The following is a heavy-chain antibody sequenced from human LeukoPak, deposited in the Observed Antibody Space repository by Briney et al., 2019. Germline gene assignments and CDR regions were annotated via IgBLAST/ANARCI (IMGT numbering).Heavy chain of an antibody. D-gene: IGHD6-19*01. CDR1: GFTFGDYA. V-gene: IGHV3-49*04. CDR2: IRSKAYGGTT. J-gene: IGHJ4*02. CDR3: TRDPNGIAVAFFDY. Sequence: GGSLSLSYTASGFTFGDYAMSWVRQAPGKGLEWVGFIRSKAYGGTTEYAASVKGRFTISRDDSKSIAYLQMNSLKTEDTAVYYCTRDPNGIAVAFFDYWGQGTLVTVSS.